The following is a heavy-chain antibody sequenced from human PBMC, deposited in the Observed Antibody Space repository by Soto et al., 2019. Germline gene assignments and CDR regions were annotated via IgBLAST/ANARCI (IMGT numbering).Heavy chain of an antibody. CDR2: IYYSGST. CDR1: GGSISSGDYY. CDR3: ARLSKRHYYDSSGLDY. D-gene: IGHD3-22*01. V-gene: IGHV4-30-4*01. J-gene: IGHJ4*02. Sequence: PSETLSLTCTVSGGSISSGDYYWSWIRQPPGKGLEWIGYIYYSGSTYYNPSLKSRVTISVDTSKNQFSLKLSSVTDADTAVYYCARLSKRHYYDSSGLDYWGQGTLVTVSS.